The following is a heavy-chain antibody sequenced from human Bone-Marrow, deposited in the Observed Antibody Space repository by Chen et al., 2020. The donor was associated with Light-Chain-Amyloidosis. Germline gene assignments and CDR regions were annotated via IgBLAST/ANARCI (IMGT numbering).Heavy chain of an antibody. CDR3: ARRRDGYNFDY. D-gene: IGHD5-12*01. CDR2: IYPDDSDA. CDR1: TFPNYW. Sequence: TFPNYWIGWVRQMPGKGLEWMGVIYPDDSDARYSPSFEGQVTISADESITTAYLQWRSLKASDTAMYYCARRRDGYNFDYWGQGTLVTVSS. J-gene: IGHJ4*02. V-gene: IGHV5-51*01.